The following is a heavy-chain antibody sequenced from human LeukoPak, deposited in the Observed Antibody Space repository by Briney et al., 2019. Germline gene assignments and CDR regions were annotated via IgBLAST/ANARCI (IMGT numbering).Heavy chain of an antibody. D-gene: IGHD1-26*01. J-gene: IGHJ4*02. V-gene: IGHV1-2*04. CDR2: INPNSGGT. Sequence: ASVKVSCKASGYTFTGYYMHWVRQAPGQGLEWMGWINPNSGGTNYAQKLQGWVTMTRDTSISTAYMELSRLRSDDTAVYYCARDLGGSYYFDYWGQGTLVTVSS. CDR1: GYTFTGYY. CDR3: ARDLGGSYYFDY.